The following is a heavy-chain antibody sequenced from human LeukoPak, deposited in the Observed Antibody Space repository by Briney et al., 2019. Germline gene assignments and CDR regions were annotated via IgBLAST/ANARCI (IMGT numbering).Heavy chain of an antibody. J-gene: IGHJ5*02. CDR1: GGSISSSSYY. V-gene: IGHV4-39*01. Sequence: ASETLSLTCTVSGGSISSSSYYWGWIRQPPGKGLEWIGSIYYSGSTYYNPSLKSRVTISVDTSKNQFSLKLSSVTAADTAVYYCARSHPGLYNWFDPWGRGTLVTVSS. CDR3: ARSHPGLYNWFDP. D-gene: IGHD3-10*01. CDR2: IYYSGST.